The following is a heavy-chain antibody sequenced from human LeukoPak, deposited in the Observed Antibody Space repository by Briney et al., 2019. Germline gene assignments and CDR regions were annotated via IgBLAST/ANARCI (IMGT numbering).Heavy chain of an antibody. D-gene: IGHD2-2*01. V-gene: IGHV3-48*01. CDR3: AEGYCSSTSCRYFDY. J-gene: IGHJ4*02. CDR2: ISHDSAII. CDR1: GFTFSRDS. Sequence: GGSLRLSCSASGFTFSRDSMNWVRQAPGKGLEWISYISHDSAIIYYADSVRGRLTISRDNAKNSLYLQMHSLRAEDTAVYYCAEGYCSSTSCRYFDYWGQGTLVTVSS.